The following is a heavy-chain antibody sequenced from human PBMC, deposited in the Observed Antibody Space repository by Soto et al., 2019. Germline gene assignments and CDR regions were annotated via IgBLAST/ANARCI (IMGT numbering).Heavy chain of an antibody. CDR1: GFTVSSNY. CDR2: IYIDGST. J-gene: IGHJ6*02. Sequence: GGSLRLSCAASGFTVSSNYMNWVRQAPGKGLEWVSVIYIDGSTYYADSVRGRFTIFRDRSKNTLYLQMNSLRVEDTAVYYCAKVLREWIQLWLPFYGMDVWGQGTTVTVSS. V-gene: IGHV3-53*01. CDR3: AKVLREWIQLWLPFYGMDV. D-gene: IGHD5-18*01.